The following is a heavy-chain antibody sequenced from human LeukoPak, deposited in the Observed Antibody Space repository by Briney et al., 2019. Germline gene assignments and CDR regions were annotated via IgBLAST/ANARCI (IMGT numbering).Heavy chain of an antibody. J-gene: IGHJ4*02. Sequence: SETLSLTCAVSSYSISSGYYWGWIRQPPGKGLEWIESIYHGGSTYYNPSLKSRVTILVDTSKNQFALKLSSVTAADTAVYYCARHGIECSSTNCYWATVRYWGQGTLVTVSS. CDR2: IYHGGST. CDR1: SYSISSGYY. CDR3: ARHGIECSSTNCYWATVRY. D-gene: IGHD2-2*01. V-gene: IGHV4-38-2*01.